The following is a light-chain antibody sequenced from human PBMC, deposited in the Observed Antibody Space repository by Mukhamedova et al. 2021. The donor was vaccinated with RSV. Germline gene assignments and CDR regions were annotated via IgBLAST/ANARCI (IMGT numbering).Light chain of an antibody. V-gene: IGKV1-39*01. J-gene: IGKJ5*01. Sequence: VGDRVTITCRASQTISNYLNWYQQKPGKAPNLLIYVASTLQSGVPSRFSARGSGTNFTLTISSLQPEDFTTYYCKQSHSTPVTFG. CDR1: QTISNY. CDR2: VAS. CDR3: KQSHSTPVT.